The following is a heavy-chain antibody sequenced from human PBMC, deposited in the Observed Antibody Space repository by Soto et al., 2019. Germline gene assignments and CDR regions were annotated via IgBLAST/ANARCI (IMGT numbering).Heavy chain of an antibody. CDR3: ARDGLAIPPGDWSGYYTGGYYFDY. J-gene: IGHJ4*02. CDR1: GFTFSSYG. Sequence: GGSLRLSCAASGFTFSSYGMHWVRQAPGKGLEWVAVIWYDGSNKYYADSVKGRFTISRDNSKNTLYLQMNSLRAEDTAVYYCARDGLAIPPGDWSGYYTGGYYFDYWGQGTLVTVSS. D-gene: IGHD3-3*01. V-gene: IGHV3-33*01. CDR2: IWYDGSNK.